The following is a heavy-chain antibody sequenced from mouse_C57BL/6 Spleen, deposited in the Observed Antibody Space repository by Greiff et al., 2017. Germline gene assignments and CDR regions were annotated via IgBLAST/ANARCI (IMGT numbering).Heavy chain of an antibody. CDR2: IYPSDSET. CDR1: GYTFTSYW. D-gene: IGHD2-3*01. V-gene: IGHV1-61*01. Sequence: QVQLQQPGAELVRPGSSVKLSCTASGYTFTSYWMDWVKQRPGQGLEWIGNIYPSDSETHYNQKFKDKATLTVDKSSSTAYMQLSSLTSEDSAVYYCARDGYYAGAMDYWGQGTSVTVSS. CDR3: ARDGYYAGAMDY. J-gene: IGHJ4*01.